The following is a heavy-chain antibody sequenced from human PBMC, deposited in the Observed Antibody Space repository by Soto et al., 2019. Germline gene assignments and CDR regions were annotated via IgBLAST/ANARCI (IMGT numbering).Heavy chain of an antibody. CDR1: GNTFTYRY. Sequence: QMQLVQSGAEVKRTGSSVTVSCKALGNTFTYRYLHWVRQAPGQALEWLGWITPFRGDVHYAQKFQERVTITRDRSISTAYTRMSSLRSDDTAMYYCATGGAGSGPFTWELPDHWGQGTLVTVSS. J-gene: IGHJ4*02. V-gene: IGHV1-45*02. D-gene: IGHD1-26*01. CDR2: ITPFRGDV. CDR3: ATGGAGSGPFTWELPDH.